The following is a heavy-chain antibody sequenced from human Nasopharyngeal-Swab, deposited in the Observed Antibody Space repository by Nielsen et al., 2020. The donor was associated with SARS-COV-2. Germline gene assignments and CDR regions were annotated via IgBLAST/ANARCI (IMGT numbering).Heavy chain of an antibody. CDR3: ARDQYYDSSGYYYYGMDV. J-gene: IGHJ6*02. CDR2: IKQDGSEK. Sequence: GGSLRLSCAASGFTFSSYWMSWVRQAPGKGLEWVANIKQDGSEKYYVDSVKGRFTISRDNAKNSLYLQMNSLRAEDTAVYYCARDQYYDSSGYYYYGMDVWGQGTTVTASS. D-gene: IGHD3-22*01. V-gene: IGHV3-7*01. CDR1: GFTFSSYW.